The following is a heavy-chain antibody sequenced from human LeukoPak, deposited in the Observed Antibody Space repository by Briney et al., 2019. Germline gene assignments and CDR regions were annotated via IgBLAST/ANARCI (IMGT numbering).Heavy chain of an antibody. Sequence: GRSLRLSCAASGFTVSSNYMNWVRQAPGKGLEWVSVIYSGGSAYYADSVKGRFTISRDNSKNTLYLQMNSPRAEDTAVYYCARRKTPFYDSSGTGEYYYYGLDVWGQGTTVTVSS. V-gene: IGHV3-66*04. CDR1: GFTVSSNY. CDR3: ARRKTPFYDSSGTGEYYYYGLDV. CDR2: IYSGGSA. J-gene: IGHJ6*02. D-gene: IGHD3-22*01.